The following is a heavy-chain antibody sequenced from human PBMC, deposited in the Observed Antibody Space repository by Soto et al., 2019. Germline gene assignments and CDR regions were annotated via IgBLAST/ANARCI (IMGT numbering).Heavy chain of an antibody. Sequence: ASLKVSCKASGYTFTSYGISWVRQAPGQGLEWMGWISAYNGNTNYAQKLQGRVTMTTDTSTSTAYMELRSLRSDDTAVYYCASGYCSSTSCYHYYYYGMDVWGQGTTVTVS. CDR1: GYTFTSYG. CDR3: ASGYCSSTSCYHYYYYGMDV. CDR2: ISAYNGNT. V-gene: IGHV1-18*01. J-gene: IGHJ6*02. D-gene: IGHD2-2*03.